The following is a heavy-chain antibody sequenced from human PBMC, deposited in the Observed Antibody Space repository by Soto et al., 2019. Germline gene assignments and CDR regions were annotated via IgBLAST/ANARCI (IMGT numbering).Heavy chain of an antibody. CDR3: AKDTRAVPAITDY. Sequence: PGGSLRLSCAASGFTFSSYAMSWVRQAPGKGLECVSTIRSGGGSTYYADSVKGRFTISRDNSKNTVYLQMNSLRAEDTAVYYCAKDTRAVPAITDYWGQGTLVTVSS. J-gene: IGHJ4*01. V-gene: IGHV3-23*01. CDR2: IRSGGGST. D-gene: IGHD2-21*02. CDR1: GFTFSSYA.